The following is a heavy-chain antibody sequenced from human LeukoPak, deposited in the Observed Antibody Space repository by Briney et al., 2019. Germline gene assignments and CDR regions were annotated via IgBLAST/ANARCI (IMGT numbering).Heavy chain of an antibody. CDR3: ARHLSGITGYTYGRGIDY. V-gene: IGHV3-30*02. CDR1: GFIFNTYV. J-gene: IGHJ4*02. D-gene: IGHD5-18*01. Sequence: GGSLRLSCAASGFIFNTYVMHWVRQAPGKGLEWLAFIRYDGSNKNYADSVKGRFTISRDNTKNTLYLQMNSLRAEDTAVYYCARHLSGITGYTYGRGIDYWGQGTLLTVSS. CDR2: IRYDGSNK.